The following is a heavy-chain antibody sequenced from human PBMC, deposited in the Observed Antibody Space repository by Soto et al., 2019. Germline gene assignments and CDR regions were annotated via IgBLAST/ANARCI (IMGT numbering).Heavy chain of an antibody. Sequence: GGALIISCATPGFTLSCYYMTLVPQAPGKGLEWVSYISSSGNSISYADSVRGRFTVSRDNAKNSLFLQMNSLRAEDTAVYYWARRAAAGRSFDYWGLGTLVTVSS. D-gene: IGHD6-13*01. CDR1: GFTLSCYY. J-gene: IGHJ4*02. CDR2: ISSSGNSI. CDR3: ARRAAAGRSFDY. V-gene: IGHV3-11*01.